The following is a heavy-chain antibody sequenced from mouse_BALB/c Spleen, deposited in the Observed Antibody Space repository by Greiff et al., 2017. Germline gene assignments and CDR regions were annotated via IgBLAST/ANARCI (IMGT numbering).Heavy chain of an antibody. V-gene: IGHV1S137*01. Sequence: VQLQQSGAELVRPGVSVKISCKGSGYTFTDYAMHWVKQSHAKSLEWIGVISTYYGDASYNQKFKGKATMTVDKSSSTAYMELARLTSEDSAIYYCARDGNYAMDYWGQGTSVTVSS. CDR3: ARDGNYAMDY. J-gene: IGHJ4*01. CDR1: GYTFTDYA. D-gene: IGHD1-1*01. CDR2: ISTYYGDA.